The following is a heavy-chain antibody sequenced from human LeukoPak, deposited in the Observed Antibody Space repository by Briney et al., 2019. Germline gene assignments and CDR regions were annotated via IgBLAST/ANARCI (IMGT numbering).Heavy chain of an antibody. CDR2: IYYSGST. D-gene: IGHD6-13*01. Sequence: LETLSLTCTVSGGSISSHYWSWIRQPPGKGLEWIGYIYYSGSTNYNPSLRSRVTISVDTSKNQFSLKLSSVTAADTAVYYCARGHSWSDAFDIWGQGTMVTVSS. V-gene: IGHV4-59*11. CDR1: GGSISSHY. CDR3: ARGHSWSDAFDI. J-gene: IGHJ3*02.